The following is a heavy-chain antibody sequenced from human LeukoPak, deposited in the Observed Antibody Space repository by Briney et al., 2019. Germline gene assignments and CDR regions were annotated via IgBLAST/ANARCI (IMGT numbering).Heavy chain of an antibody. J-gene: IGHJ4*02. CDR3: ARHAVYAGSGWAFDY. D-gene: IGHD6-19*01. CDR1: GGSISPYY. Sequence: SETLSPTCTVSGGSISPYYWSWIRQPPGKGLEWIGYIFHTGSGSTSHNPSLKSRVTISVDTSKNQFSLNLNSVTAADTAVYYCARHAVYAGSGWAFDYWGQGTLVTVSS. CDR2: IFHTGSGST. V-gene: IGHV4-59*08.